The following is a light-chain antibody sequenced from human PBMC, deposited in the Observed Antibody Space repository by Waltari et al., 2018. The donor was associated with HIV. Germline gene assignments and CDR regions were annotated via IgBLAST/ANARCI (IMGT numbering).Light chain of an antibody. CDR1: PSNTGGNT. V-gene: IGLV1-44*01. Sequence: QSVLAQPPSASGTPGQRVTISCSGSPSNTGGNTVSWYQQLPGTAPKHLIFSNNERPSGVPDRLSGSTSGTSASLVISGLQSDDEADYYCAAWDDSLKGGAFGTGTKVTVL. J-gene: IGLJ1*01. CDR3: AAWDDSLKGGA. CDR2: SNN.